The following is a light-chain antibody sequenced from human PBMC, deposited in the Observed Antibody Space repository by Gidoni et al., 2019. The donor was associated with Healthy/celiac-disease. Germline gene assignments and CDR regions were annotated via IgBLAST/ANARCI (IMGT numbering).Light chain of an antibody. Sequence: DIVLTQSPATLPLSPGARATLSCSASQSVSSYLAWYQQKPGQNPRRLVDDASNRATGIPARVSGGGSGADFTLAISSLVPEDFAVDYCQQRSNWPPFTFGPGTKVDIK. CDR2: DAS. V-gene: IGKV3-11*01. J-gene: IGKJ3*01. CDR3: QQRSNWPPFT. CDR1: QSVSSY.